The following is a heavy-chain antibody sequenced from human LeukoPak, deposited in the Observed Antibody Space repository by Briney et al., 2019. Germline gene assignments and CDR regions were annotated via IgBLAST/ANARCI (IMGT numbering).Heavy chain of an antibody. CDR3: ARDRTGQQLISRKEYYYMDV. Sequence: ASVKVSCKASGYTFTDYYMHWVRQAPGQGLEWMGWINPNSGNTNYAQKFQGRVTMTRDTSISTAYMELSSLRSDDTAVYYCARDRTGQQLISRKEYYYMDVWGKGTTVTISS. V-gene: IGHV1-2*02. CDR1: GYTFTDYY. CDR2: INPNSGNT. D-gene: IGHD4-11*01. J-gene: IGHJ6*03.